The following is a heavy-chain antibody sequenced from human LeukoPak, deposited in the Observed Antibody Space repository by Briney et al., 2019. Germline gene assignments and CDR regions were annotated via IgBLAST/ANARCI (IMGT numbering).Heavy chain of an antibody. V-gene: IGHV4-34*01. Sequence: SETLSLTCAVYGGSFSEYYWSWIRQPPGKGLEWIGFVYYSGSTYYNPSLKSRITIAVDTSRNQFSLRLSSVTAADTAVYYCARGYSGSYFPSYYYYYGMDVWGQGPRSPSP. CDR1: GGSFSEYY. CDR3: ARGYSGSYFPSYYYYYGMDV. D-gene: IGHD1-26*01. CDR2: VYYSGST. J-gene: IGHJ6*02.